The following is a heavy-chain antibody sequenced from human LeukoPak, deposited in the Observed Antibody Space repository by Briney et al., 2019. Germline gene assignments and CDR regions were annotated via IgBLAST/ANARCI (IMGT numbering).Heavy chain of an antibody. CDR2: IYYSGDNSGDT. CDR3: ARLRGYTDGPPAY. D-gene: IGHD5-18*01. J-gene: IGHJ4*02. CDR1: GGSISSSSYY. Sequence: PSETLSLTCTVSGGSISSSSYYWGWIRRPPWKGLEWIGSIYYSGDNSGDTYYNPSLKSRVTISVDTSKNQFSLKLSSVTAADTAVYFCARLRGYTDGPPAYWGQGTLVTVSP. V-gene: IGHV4-39*01.